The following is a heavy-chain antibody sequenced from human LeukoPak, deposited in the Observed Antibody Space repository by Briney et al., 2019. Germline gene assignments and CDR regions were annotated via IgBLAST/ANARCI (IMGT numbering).Heavy chain of an antibody. CDR3: TTAAYYDFWSGYSPFLGDY. V-gene: IGHV3-15*01. CDR2: IKSKTDGGTT. D-gene: IGHD3-3*01. J-gene: IGHJ4*02. Sequence: GGSLRLSCAASGFTFSNAWMSWVRQAPGKGLEWVGRIKSKTDGGTTDYAAPVKGRFTISRDDSKNTLYLQMNSLKTEDTAVYYRTTAAYYDFWSGYSPFLGDYWGQGTLVTVSS. CDR1: GFTFSNAW.